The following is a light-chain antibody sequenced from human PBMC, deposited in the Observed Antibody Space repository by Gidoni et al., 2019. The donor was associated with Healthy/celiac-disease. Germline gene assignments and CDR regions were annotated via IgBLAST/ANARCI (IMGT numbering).Light chain of an antibody. CDR1: SSDVGGYNY. J-gene: IGLJ2*01. V-gene: IGLV2-8*01. Sequence: QSALTQPPSASASPGQSVTISCTGTSSDVGGYNYVSWYQQHPGKAPKLMIYEVSKRPSGVPDRFSGSKSGNTASLTVSGLQAEDEADYYCSSYAASNNFVVFGGGTKLTVL. CDR2: EVS. CDR3: SSYAASNNFVV.